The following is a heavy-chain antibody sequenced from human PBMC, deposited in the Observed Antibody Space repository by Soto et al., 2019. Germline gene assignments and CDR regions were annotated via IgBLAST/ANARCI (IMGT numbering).Heavy chain of an antibody. D-gene: IGHD6-13*01. Sequence: SGGSLRLSCAASGFTFSSYGMHWVRQAPGKGLEWVAVIWFDGSNKYYADSVKGRFTISRDNSKNTLYLQMNSLRAEDTAVYYCARVGIAAAGNYYYYGMDVWGQGTTVTVSS. J-gene: IGHJ6*02. CDR1: GFTFSSYG. CDR2: IWFDGSNK. CDR3: ARVGIAAAGNYYYYGMDV. V-gene: IGHV3-33*01.